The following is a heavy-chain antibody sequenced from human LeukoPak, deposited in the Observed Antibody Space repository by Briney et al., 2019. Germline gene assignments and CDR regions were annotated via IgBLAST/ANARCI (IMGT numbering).Heavy chain of an antibody. CDR1: GFTFSSYE. D-gene: IGHD4-17*01. J-gene: IGHJ4*02. CDR2: ISSSGSTI. Sequence: GGSLRLSCAASGFTFSSYEMNWVRQAPGKGLEWVSYISSSGSTIYYADSVKGRFTISRDNAKNSLYLQMNSLRAEDTAVYYCARFDYGDSTDFDYWGQGTLVTVSS. CDR3: ARFDYGDSTDFDY. V-gene: IGHV3-48*03.